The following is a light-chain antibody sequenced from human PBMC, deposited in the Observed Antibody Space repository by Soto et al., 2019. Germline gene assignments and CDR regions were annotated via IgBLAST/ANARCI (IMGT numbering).Light chain of an antibody. V-gene: IGKV1-6*01. J-gene: IGKJ1*01. CDR2: AAS. Sequence: AIQMTQSPSSPSASVGDRVTITCRASQAIRSDLAWYQQKPGMAPKFLIFAASNLQRGVPARFSGSGSGTDFTLTISSLQPEDFATYYCLQLYNYPRTFGQGTKV. CDR3: LQLYNYPRT. CDR1: QAIRSD.